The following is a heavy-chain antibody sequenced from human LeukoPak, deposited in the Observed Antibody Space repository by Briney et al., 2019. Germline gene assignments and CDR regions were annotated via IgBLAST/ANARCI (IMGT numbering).Heavy chain of an antibody. CDR1: GFPFTNAW. J-gene: IGHJ5*02. D-gene: IGHD3-3*01. CDR2: IRSQVFGGTT. Sequence: VGSLRLSCAASGFPFTNAWMTCVRRAPGKGLEWVGRIRSQVFGGTTDYAAPVRGRFTISRDDSSATVYLQLDSLKTEATVVYYCCTVGGHNDVWRTYYSGSWGPGTRLTVSS. V-gene: IGHV3-15*01. CDR3: CTVGGHNDVWRTYYSGS.